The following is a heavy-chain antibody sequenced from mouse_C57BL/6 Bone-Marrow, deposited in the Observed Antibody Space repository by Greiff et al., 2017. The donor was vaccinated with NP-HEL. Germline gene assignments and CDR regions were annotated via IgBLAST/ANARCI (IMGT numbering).Heavy chain of an antibody. V-gene: IGHV1-22*01. Sequence: EVKLMESGPELVKPGASVKMSCKASGYTFTDYNMHWVKQSHGKSLEWIGYINPNNGGTSYNQKFKGKATLTVNKSSSTAYMELRSLTSEDSAVYYCARFHYYGSSPYYFDYWGQGTTLTVSS. D-gene: IGHD1-1*01. CDR3: ARFHYYGSSPYYFDY. CDR2: INPNNGGT. J-gene: IGHJ2*01. CDR1: GYTFTDYN.